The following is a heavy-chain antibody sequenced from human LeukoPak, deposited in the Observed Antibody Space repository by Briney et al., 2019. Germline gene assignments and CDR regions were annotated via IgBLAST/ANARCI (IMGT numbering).Heavy chain of an antibody. Sequence: GESLKISCKGSGYSFTSYWIGWVRQMPGKGLEWMGIFYPGDSDTRYSPSFQGQVTISADKSISTAYLQWSSLKASDTAMYYCARLSYRAAAAGPYYFDYWGQGTLVTVSS. V-gene: IGHV5-51*01. CDR1: GYSFTSYW. CDR3: ARLSYRAAAAGPYYFDY. CDR2: FYPGDSDT. J-gene: IGHJ4*02. D-gene: IGHD6-13*01.